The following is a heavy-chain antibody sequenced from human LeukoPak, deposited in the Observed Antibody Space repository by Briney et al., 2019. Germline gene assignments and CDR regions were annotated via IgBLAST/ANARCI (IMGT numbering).Heavy chain of an antibody. CDR2: IYTSGST. V-gene: IGHV4-4*07. J-gene: IGHJ4*02. Sequence: SETLSLTCTASGGSISSYYWSWIRQPAGKGLKWIGRIYTSGSTNYNPSLKSRVTMSVDTSKNQFSLKLSSVTAADTAVYYCARGPYGSGSYYLFDYWGQGTLVTVS. D-gene: IGHD3-10*01. CDR3: ARGPYGSGSYYLFDY. CDR1: GGSISSYY.